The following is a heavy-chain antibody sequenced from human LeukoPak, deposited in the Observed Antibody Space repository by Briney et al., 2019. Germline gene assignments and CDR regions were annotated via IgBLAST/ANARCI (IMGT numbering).Heavy chain of an antibody. V-gene: IGHV1-69*05. CDR2: IIPIFGTA. J-gene: IGHJ5*02. Sequence: SVKVSCKASGGTFSSYATSWVRQAPGQGLEWMGGIIPIFGTANYAQKFQGRVTITTDESTSTAYMELSSLRSEDTAVYYCARGPAEDNWFDPWGQGTLVTVSS. CDR3: ARGPAEDNWFDP. CDR1: GGTFSSYA. D-gene: IGHD6-13*01.